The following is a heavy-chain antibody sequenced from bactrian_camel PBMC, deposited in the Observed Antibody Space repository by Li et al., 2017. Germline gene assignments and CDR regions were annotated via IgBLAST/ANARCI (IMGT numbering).Heavy chain of an antibody. D-gene: IGHD4*01. CDR3: AAEPFCPAGTVATLTSTLQFGY. J-gene: IGHJ6*01. CDR1: GDVGTTCV. V-gene: IGHV3-3*01. Sequence: VQLVESGGGSVQAGGSLRLSCSISGDVGTTCVAWFRQAPGKEREGVASINFNNGRTHYGDSVKAEGRFTVSQGDGDNTLDLQMNNLKPEDTAMYYCAAEPFCPAGTVATLTSTLQFGYWGQGTQVTVS. CDR2: INFNNGRT.